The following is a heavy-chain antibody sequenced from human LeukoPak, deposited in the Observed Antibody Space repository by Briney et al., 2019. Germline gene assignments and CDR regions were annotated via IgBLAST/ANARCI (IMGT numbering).Heavy chain of an antibody. CDR1: GGSISSYY. CDR3: AREFGNWFDP. D-gene: IGHD3-10*01. CDR2: IYYSGST. V-gene: IGHV4-59*01. J-gene: IGHJ5*02. Sequence: SETLSLTCTVSGGSISSYYWSWIRQPPGKGLEWIGYIYYSGSTNYNPSLESRVTISVDTSKNQFSLKLSSVTAADTAVYYCAREFGNWFDPWGQGTLVTVSS.